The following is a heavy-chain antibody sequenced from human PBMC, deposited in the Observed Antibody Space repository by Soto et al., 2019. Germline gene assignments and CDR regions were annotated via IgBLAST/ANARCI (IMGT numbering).Heavy chain of an antibody. CDR2: ISVYNGNT. Sequence: QVQLVQSGAEVKKPGASVRVSCKASGYTFTSYGITWVRQAPGQGLEWMGWISVYNGNTNYAQRLQGRVTMTTYTSTTTAYMELRSLRSDDTAVYYCARGQKLFQDGRFDYWGQGTLVTVSS. J-gene: IGHJ4*02. CDR3: ARGQKLFQDGRFDY. CDR1: GYTFTSYG. D-gene: IGHD1-1*01. V-gene: IGHV1-18*01.